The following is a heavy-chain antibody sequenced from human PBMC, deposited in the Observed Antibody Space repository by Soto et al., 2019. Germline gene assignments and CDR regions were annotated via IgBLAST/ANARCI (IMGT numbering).Heavy chain of an antibody. CDR3: APFDWLTHY. Sequence: QLQLQESDPGLVKPSETLSLTCTVSGGSSSSRSYYWGGIRQPPGKGREWIGSIYVSGSTYYNPALTSRVTMSVATSKNQFSLNLSSVTASETAVYYCAPFDWLTHYWGQGTLVTVSS. V-gene: IGHV4-39*01. D-gene: IGHD3-9*01. CDR1: GGSSSSRSYY. J-gene: IGHJ4*02. CDR2: IYVSGST.